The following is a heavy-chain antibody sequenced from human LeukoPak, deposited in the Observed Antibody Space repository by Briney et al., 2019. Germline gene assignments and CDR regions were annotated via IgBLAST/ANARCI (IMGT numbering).Heavy chain of an antibody. Sequence: GGSLRLSCLASGFTFRHYWMHWVRQAPGKGLEWVANMGQDGSEKHYVDSVKGRFTISRDNARNSLYLQTSNLRVEDTAVYYCAREDRGIDYWGQGALVTVSS. V-gene: IGHV3-7*03. CDR2: MGQDGSEK. CDR3: AREDRGIDY. D-gene: IGHD3-10*01. J-gene: IGHJ4*02. CDR1: GFTFRHYW.